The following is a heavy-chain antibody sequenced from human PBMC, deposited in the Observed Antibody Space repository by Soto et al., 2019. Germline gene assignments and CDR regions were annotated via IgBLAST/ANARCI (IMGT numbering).Heavy chain of an antibody. J-gene: IGHJ6*02. CDR2: IWYDGSNK. CDR3: ARDRVLRLLGGMDV. CDR1: GFTFSSYG. Sequence: QVQLVESGGGVVQPGRSLRLSCAASGFTFSSYGMHWVRQAPGKGLEWVAVIWYDGSNKYYADSVKGRFTISRDNSKNALYLQMNSLRAEDTAVYYCARDRVLRLLGGMDVWGRGTTVTVSS. D-gene: IGHD3-3*01. V-gene: IGHV3-33*01.